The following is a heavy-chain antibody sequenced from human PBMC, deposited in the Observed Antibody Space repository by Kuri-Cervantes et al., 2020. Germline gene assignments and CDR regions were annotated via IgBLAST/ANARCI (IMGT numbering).Heavy chain of an antibody. Sequence: ASVKVSCKASGYTFTGYYMHWVRQAPGQGLEWMGWINPNSGGTNYAQKFQGRVTMTRDTSISTAYMELSRLRSDDTAVYYCARDPGSVVVVTAINDAFDIWGQGTMVTVSS. CDR1: GYTFTGYY. J-gene: IGHJ3*02. CDR3: ARDPGSVVVVTAINDAFDI. D-gene: IGHD2-21*02. CDR2: INPNSGGT. V-gene: IGHV1-2*02.